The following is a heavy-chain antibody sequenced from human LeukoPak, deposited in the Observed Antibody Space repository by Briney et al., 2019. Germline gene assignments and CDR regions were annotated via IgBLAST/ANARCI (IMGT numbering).Heavy chain of an antibody. CDR1: GFIFSTYS. Sequence: GGSLRLSCAASGFIFSTYSINWVRQAPGKGLEWVSLNIGSGGTTYYAGSVKGRFTVFRDTSRNTLHLQMNNLRAEDTALYYCARRGYNYGQFDLWGPGTLVTVSS. CDR2: NIGSGGTT. J-gene: IGHJ4*02. V-gene: IGHV3-23*01. CDR3: ARRGYNYGQFDL. D-gene: IGHD5-18*01.